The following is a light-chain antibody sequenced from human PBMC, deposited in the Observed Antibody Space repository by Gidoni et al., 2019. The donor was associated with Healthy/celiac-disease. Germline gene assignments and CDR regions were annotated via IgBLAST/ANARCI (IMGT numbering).Light chain of an antibody. CDR1: QSISSC. J-gene: IGKJ2*01. CDR3: HQNISYPYT. CDR2: KAS. V-gene: IGKV1-5*03. Sequence: DIQMTQSPSTLSASVGDRVTITCRASQSISSCLAWYQQKPGKAPKLLIYKASSLESGVPPRFSGSGSGTDFPLTISSLQPDDFATYYCHQNISYPYTLGQGTKLEIK.